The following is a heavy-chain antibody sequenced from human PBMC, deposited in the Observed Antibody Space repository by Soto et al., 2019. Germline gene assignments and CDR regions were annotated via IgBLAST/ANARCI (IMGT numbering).Heavy chain of an antibody. CDR3: ARWGTTGGLDV. J-gene: IGHJ1*01. V-gene: IGHV3-30*19. D-gene: IGHD3-16*01. CDR1: GFTFRSYV. Sequence: QVQLVESGGGVVQPGTSLRVSCVGSGFTFRSYVIHWVRQAPGKGLEWVALTSYDGSDKYYGDSVRGRFTNSRDNSRNTVDLQMESLRLEDTALYYCARWGTTGGLDVWGQGTLVSVSS. CDR2: TSYDGSDK.